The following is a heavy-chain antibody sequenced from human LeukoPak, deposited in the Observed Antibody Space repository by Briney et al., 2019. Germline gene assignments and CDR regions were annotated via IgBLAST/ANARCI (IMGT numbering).Heavy chain of an antibody. Sequence: SGGSLRLSCTASGFSFSDYEMDWVRQAPGKGLEWVSYISGDGSTIYYAGSVKGRFTISRDNAKNSLYLQMNSLRAEDTAVYYCARALYHLDYWGQGALDSVSS. CDR3: ARALYHLDY. CDR1: GFSFSDYE. CDR2: ISGDGSTI. V-gene: IGHV3-48*03. J-gene: IGHJ4*02. D-gene: IGHD2/OR15-2a*01.